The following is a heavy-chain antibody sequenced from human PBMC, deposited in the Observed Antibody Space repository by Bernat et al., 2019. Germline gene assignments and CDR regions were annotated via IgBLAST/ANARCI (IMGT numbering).Heavy chain of an antibody. Sequence: QLQLQESGPGLVKPSETLSLTCPVSGGSISSSSYYWGWIRQAPGKGLEWVGSFHYTGGTYYNPSLHSRVTMSVDTSKNQFSLKLSSVTAADTAVYYCARGSRRYSWFDPWGQGTLVTVSS. CDR1: GGSISSSSYY. J-gene: IGHJ5*02. CDR2: FHYTGGT. CDR3: ARGSRRYSWFDP. V-gene: IGHV4-39*01.